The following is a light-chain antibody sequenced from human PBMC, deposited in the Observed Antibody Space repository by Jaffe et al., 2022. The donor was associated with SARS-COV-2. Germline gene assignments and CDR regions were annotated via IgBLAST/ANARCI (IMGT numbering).Light chain of an antibody. V-gene: IGKV1-39*01. Sequence: DIQMTQSPSSVSASVGDRVTITCRASQSISTYLNWYQHRPGKAPKLLIFASSNLQSGVPSRFSGSGSGTDFTLTIGSLQPEDFATYYCQQTYSPSFTFGPGTKVDIK. J-gene: IGKJ3*01. CDR2: ASS. CDR1: QSISTY. CDR3: QQTYSPSFT.